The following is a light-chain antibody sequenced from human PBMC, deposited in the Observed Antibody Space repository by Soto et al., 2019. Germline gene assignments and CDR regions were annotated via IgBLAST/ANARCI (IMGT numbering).Light chain of an antibody. J-gene: IGLJ2*01. CDR1: SSDVGGYNY. Sequence: QSVLTQPPSASGSPGQSVTISCTGTSSDVGGYNYVSWYQQHPGKAPKLMIYEVSKRPSGVPDRDSGSKSGNTASLTVSGLQAEDEADYYCSSYAGSNNLVFGGGTKLTVL. CDR2: EVS. V-gene: IGLV2-8*01. CDR3: SSYAGSNNLV.